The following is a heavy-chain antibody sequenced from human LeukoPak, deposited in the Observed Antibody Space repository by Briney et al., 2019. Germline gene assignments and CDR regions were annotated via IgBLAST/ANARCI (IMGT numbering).Heavy chain of an antibody. Sequence: ASVKVSCKASGYTFTSYYMHWVRQAPGQGLEWMGIINPSGGSTSYAQKFQGRVTMTRDTSTSTVYMELSSLKSEDTAVYYCARGNAIAAAGTGGDYWGQGTLVTVFS. CDR2: INPSGGST. CDR3: ARGNAIAAAGTGGDY. V-gene: IGHV1-46*01. J-gene: IGHJ4*02. D-gene: IGHD6-13*01. CDR1: GYTFTSYY.